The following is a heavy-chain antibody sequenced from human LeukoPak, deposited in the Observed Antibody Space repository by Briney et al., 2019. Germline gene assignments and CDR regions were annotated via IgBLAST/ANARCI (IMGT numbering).Heavy chain of an antibody. CDR2: VHFSGTT. CDR3: AREQYLAYDVFGF. CDR1: SGSITGYY. V-gene: IGHV4-59*01. J-gene: IGHJ3*01. Sequence: SETLSLTCTVSSGSITGYYWSWIRQPPGRGLEWIGYVHFSGTTSFNPSLKSRATISVDTSKNQFSLRLSSMTAADTAVYYCAREQYLAYDVFGFWGQGTMVTVSS. D-gene: IGHD4-11*01.